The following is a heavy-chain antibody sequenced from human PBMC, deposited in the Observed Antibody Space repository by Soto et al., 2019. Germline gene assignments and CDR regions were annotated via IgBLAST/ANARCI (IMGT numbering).Heavy chain of an antibody. D-gene: IGHD6-13*01. J-gene: IGHJ6*02. CDR3: ARDPTVYSSSWSNYYYYGMDV. Sequence: SQTLSLTCAISGDSVSSNSAAWNWIRQSPSRGLEWLGRRYYRSKWYNDYAVSVKSRITINPDTSKNQFSLQLNSVTPEDTAVYYCARDPTVYSSSWSNYYYYGMDVWGQGTTVTVSS. CDR1: GDSVSSNSAA. CDR2: RYYRSKWYN. V-gene: IGHV6-1*01.